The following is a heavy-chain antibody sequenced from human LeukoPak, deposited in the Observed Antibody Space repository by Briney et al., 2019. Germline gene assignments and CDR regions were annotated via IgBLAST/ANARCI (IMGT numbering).Heavy chain of an antibody. V-gene: IGHV3-30*02. Sequence: GGSLRLSCGASGFTFSSYDMHWVRQAPGKGLEWVAFIPYDGSKKNYADPVKDRFTISRDNSKNTLYLQMNSLRGEDTAVYFCAKVELSYHMDVWGKGTTVTVSS. CDR1: GFTFSSYD. CDR2: IPYDGSKK. D-gene: IGHD1-7*01. CDR3: AKVELSYHMDV. J-gene: IGHJ6*03.